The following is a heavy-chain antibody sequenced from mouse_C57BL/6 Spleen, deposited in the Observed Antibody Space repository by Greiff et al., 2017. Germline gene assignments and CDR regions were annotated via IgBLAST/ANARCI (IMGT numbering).Heavy chain of an antibody. Sequence: QVQLQQPGAELVRPGSSVKLSCKASGYTFTSYWMHWVKQRPIQGLEWIGNIDPSDSDTHYNQKFKDKATLTVDKSSSTAYMQLSSLTSEDSAVYYCATGTGYFDYWGQGTTLTVSS. J-gene: IGHJ2*01. CDR2: IDPSDSDT. CDR3: ATGTGYFDY. CDR1: GYTFTSYW. D-gene: IGHD4-1*01. V-gene: IGHV1-52*01.